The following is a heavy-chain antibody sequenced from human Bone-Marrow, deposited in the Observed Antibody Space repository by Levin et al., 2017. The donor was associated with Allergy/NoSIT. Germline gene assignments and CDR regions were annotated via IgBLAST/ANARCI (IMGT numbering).Heavy chain of an antibody. Sequence: GESLKISCKASGYTFTSYGISWVRQAPGQGLEWMGWISAYNGNTNYAQKLQGRVTMTTDTSTSTAYMELRSLRSDDTAVYYCARTTGTGDIAYYYGMDGWGQGTTVTVSS. CDR3: ARTTGTGDIAYYYGMDG. V-gene: IGHV1-18*01. J-gene: IGHJ6*02. D-gene: IGHD1-1*01. CDR1: GYTFTSYG. CDR2: ISAYNGNT.